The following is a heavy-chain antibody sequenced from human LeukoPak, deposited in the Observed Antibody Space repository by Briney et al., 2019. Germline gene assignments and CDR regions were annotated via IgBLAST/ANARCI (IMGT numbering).Heavy chain of an antibody. CDR1: GYTFTSYG. Sequence: ASVKVSCKGSGYTFTSYGISWVRQAPGQGLEWMGWISAYNGSTNYAQKLQGRVTMTTDTSTSTAYMELRSLGSDDTAVYYCARDLDVDTAPPAFDIWGQGTMVTVS. CDR3: ARDLDVDTAPPAFDI. V-gene: IGHV1-18*01. CDR2: ISAYNGST. J-gene: IGHJ3*02. D-gene: IGHD5-18*01.